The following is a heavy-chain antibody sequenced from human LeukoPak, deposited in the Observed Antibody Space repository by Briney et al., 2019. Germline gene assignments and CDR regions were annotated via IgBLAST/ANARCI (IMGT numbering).Heavy chain of an antibody. Sequence: SVTVSFKASGGTFSSYAISWVRQAPGHGLEWMGRIIPILGIANYAQKFQGRATITADRSTSTAYMELSSLRSGDTAVYYCAILMLAAPFDYWGQGTLVTVSS. CDR3: AILMLAAPFDY. CDR2: IIPILGIA. CDR1: GGTFSSYA. J-gene: IGHJ4*02. D-gene: IGHD2-15*01. V-gene: IGHV1-69*04.